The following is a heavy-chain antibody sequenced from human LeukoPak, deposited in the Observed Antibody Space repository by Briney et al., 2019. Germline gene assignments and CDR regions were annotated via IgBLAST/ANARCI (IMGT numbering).Heavy chain of an antibody. V-gene: IGHV4-34*01. CDR3: ASPRRSSSRYKHHYYYYYYMDV. D-gene: IGHD6-13*01. J-gene: IGHJ6*03. CDR2: INHSGST. CDR1: GGSFSGYY. Sequence: SETLSLTCAVYGGSFSGYYWSWIRQPPVKGLEWIGEINHSGSTNYNPSLKSRVTISVDTSKNQFSLKLSSVTAADTAVYYCASPRRSSSRYKHHYYYYYYMDVWGKGTTVTVSS.